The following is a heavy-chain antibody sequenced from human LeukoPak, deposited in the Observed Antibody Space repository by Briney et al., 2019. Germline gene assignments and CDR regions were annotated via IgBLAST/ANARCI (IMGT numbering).Heavy chain of an antibody. J-gene: IGHJ4*02. CDR3: TRDHSY. CDR2: INPNSGGT. Sequence: GASVKVSCKASGYTFTDYYMHWVRQAPGQGLEWMGWINPNSGGTYYAQKFQDRVTMTCDTSVSTAYMDLSGLTSDDTAVYYCTRDHSYWGPGTLVTVSS. CDR1: GYTFTDYY. V-gene: IGHV1-2*02.